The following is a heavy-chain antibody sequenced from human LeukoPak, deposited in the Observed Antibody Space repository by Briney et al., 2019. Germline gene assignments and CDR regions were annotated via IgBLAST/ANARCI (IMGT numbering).Heavy chain of an antibody. CDR1: GGSISSYY. Sequence: SETLSLTCTVSGGSISSYYWSWIRQPAGKGLEWIGRIYTSGSTNYNPSLKSRVTMSVDTSKNQFSLKLSSVTAADTAVYYCARNVLLWFGELLYENYLDYWGQGTLVTVSS. CDR3: ARNVLLWFGELLYENYLDY. V-gene: IGHV4-4*07. J-gene: IGHJ4*02. D-gene: IGHD3-10*01. CDR2: IYTSGST.